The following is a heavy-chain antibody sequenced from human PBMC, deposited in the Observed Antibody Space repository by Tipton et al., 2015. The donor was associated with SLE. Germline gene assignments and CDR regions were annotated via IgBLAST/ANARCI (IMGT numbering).Heavy chain of an antibody. D-gene: IGHD1-1*01. V-gene: IGHV4-59*02. CDR3: ASVPSNFGSLLEFVD. Sequence: LRLSCTVSGASVRSYFWSWVRQPPGKGLEWIGYFYYSDTYNYSPSLKSRVTISVDTSKNQVSLNLTAVTAADTAVYFCASVPSNFGSLLEFVDWGQGILVTVSS. CDR2: FYYSDTY. J-gene: IGHJ4*02. CDR1: GASVRSYF.